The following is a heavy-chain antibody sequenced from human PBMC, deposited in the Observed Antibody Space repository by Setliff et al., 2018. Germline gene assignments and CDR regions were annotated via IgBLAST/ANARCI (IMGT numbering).Heavy chain of an antibody. D-gene: IGHD2-21*01. Sequence: KPSETLSLTCTVSGDSISSRTYYWGWVRQPAGKGLEWIGQIYTSWSTIYNPSLQSRLTISLDTSKNQFSLSLNSVTSADTAVYYCVRSAVYCASDCYPRYFDSWGQGTLVNVSS. V-gene: IGHV4-61*09. CDR3: VRSAVYCASDCYPRYFDS. J-gene: IGHJ4*02. CDR1: GDSISSRTYY. CDR2: IYTSWST.